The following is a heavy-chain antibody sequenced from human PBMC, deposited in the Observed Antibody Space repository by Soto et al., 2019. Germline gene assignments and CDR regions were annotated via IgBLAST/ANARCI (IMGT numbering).Heavy chain of an antibody. CDR3: ARVHYDNSGFLLDP. CDR2: INPKSGDT. J-gene: IGHJ5*02. V-gene: IGHV1-2*04. CDR1: GYTLTDHY. D-gene: IGHD3-22*01. Sequence: ASVKVSCKASGYTLTDHYIHWVRQAPGQGLEWVGWINPKSGDTHYAQKFRGWVTMSRDTSINTAYMELGSLKSDDTAVYYCARVHYDNSGFLLDPSGQGTVVTVSS.